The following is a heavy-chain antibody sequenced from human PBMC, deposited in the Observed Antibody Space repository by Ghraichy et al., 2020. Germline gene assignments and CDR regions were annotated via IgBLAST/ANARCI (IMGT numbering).Heavy chain of an antibody. CDR3: ARVRRERTTMTGTVDL. CDR2: IYQSGST. J-gene: IGHJ5*02. D-gene: IGHD3-9*01. Sequence: SETLSLTCSVSTFSLTTSYYWAWIRQPPGKGLEWIGTIYQSGSTFYNPSLRSRVTLSEGPSKNQFSLRLTSVTVADTAMYFCARVRRERTTMTGTVDLWGQGTHVTVSS. V-gene: IGHV4-38-2*02. CDR1: TFSLTTSYY.